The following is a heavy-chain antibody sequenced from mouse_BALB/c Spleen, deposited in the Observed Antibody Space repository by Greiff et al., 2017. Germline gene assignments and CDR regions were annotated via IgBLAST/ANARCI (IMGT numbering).Heavy chain of an antibody. CDR2: ISYSGST. V-gene: IGHV3-2*02. D-gene: IGHD2-4*01. CDR3: ARWGTMIRVYYAMDY. CDR1: GYSITSDYA. Sequence: EVQLQESGPGLVKPSQSLSLTCTVTGYSITSDYAWNWIRQFPGNKLEWMGYISYSGSTCYNPSLKSRISITRDTSKNQFFLQLNSVTTEDTATYYCARWGTMIRVYYAMDYWGQGTSVTVSS. J-gene: IGHJ4*01.